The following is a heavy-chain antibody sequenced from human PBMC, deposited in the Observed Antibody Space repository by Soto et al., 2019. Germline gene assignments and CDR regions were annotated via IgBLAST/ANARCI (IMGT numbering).Heavy chain of an antibody. D-gene: IGHD4-17*01. Sequence: GGSLRLSCAASGFTFSSYGMHWVRQAPGKGLEWVAVIWYDGSNKYYADSVKGRFTISRDNSKNTLYLQMNSLRAEDTAVYYCAREDRYYGDYSYYYMDVWGKGTTVTVSS. CDR3: AREDRYYGDYSYYYMDV. J-gene: IGHJ6*03. CDR2: IWYDGSNK. CDR1: GFTFSSYG. V-gene: IGHV3-33*01.